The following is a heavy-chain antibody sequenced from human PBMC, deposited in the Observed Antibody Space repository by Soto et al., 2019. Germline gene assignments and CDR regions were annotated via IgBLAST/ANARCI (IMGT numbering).Heavy chain of an antibody. V-gene: IGHV4-30-4*01. CDR3: ASASYDSSTYYLDY. D-gene: IGHD3-22*01. CDR1: GASISSGDYY. J-gene: IGHJ4*02. CDR2: IYYSGST. Sequence: QVQLRESGPGLVKPSQTLSLTCTVSGASISSGDYYWTWIRQPPGKGLEWIGSIYYSGSTYYNPSLKSRVTISVDTSNNQFSLKLSSVTAADTAVYYCASASYDSSTYYLDYWGQGTLVTVSS.